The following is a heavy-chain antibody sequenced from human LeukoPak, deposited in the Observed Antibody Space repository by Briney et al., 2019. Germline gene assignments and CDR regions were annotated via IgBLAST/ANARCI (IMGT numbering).Heavy chain of an antibody. CDR1: GFTFSSYA. D-gene: IGHD3-22*01. V-gene: IGHV3-23*01. Sequence: GGSLRLSCAASGFTFSSYAMSWVRQAPGKGLEWVSAISGSGGSTYYADSVKGRFTISRDNSKNTLYLQMNSLRAEDTAVYYCAKAGNPKTDYYDSSGYYDYWGQGTLVTVSS. CDR2: ISGSGGST. J-gene: IGHJ4*02. CDR3: AKAGNPKTDYYDSSGYYDY.